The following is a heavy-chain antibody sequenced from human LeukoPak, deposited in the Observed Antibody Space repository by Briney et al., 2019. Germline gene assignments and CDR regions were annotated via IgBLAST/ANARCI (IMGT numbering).Heavy chain of an antibody. CDR3: AKGGYDSSGYYFYYYYYMDV. CDR1: GFTFSSYA. J-gene: IGHJ6*03. Sequence: GGSLRLSCAASGFTFSSYAMSWVRQAPGKGLEWVSAISGSGGSTYYADSVKGRFTISRDNSKNTLYLQMNSLRAEDTAVYYCAKGGYDSSGYYFYYYYYMDVWGKGTTVTVSS. D-gene: IGHD3-22*01. CDR2: ISGSGGST. V-gene: IGHV3-23*01.